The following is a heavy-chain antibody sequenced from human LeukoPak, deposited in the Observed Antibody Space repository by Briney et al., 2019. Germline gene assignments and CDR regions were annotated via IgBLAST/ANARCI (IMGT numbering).Heavy chain of an antibody. D-gene: IGHD6-19*01. V-gene: IGHV3-43*01. CDR3: ARDRNIAVADDY. J-gene: IGHJ4*02. CDR1: GFTFDDYT. CDR2: ISWDGGST. Sequence: GGSLRLSCAASGFTFDDYTMHWVRQAPGKGLEWVSLISWDGGSTYYADSVKGRFTISRDNAKNSLYLRMNSLRAEDTAVYYCARDRNIAVADDYWGQGTLVTVSS.